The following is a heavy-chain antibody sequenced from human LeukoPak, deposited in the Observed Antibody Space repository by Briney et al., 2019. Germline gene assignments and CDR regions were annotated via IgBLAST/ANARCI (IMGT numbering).Heavy chain of an antibody. D-gene: IGHD2-8*01. CDR1: GFTLSKHP. V-gene: IGHV3-23*01. Sequence: GGSLTLSRSASGFTLSKHPMYWVRQAPGRRLEWVSSLSDTGDSRHYADSVKGRFTISRDSARSALYLQMNSLRAEDTAVYYCAKGDCASGSCYFDDWGQGSQVTVSS. J-gene: IGHJ4*02. CDR3: AKGDCASGSCYFDD. CDR2: LSDTGDSR.